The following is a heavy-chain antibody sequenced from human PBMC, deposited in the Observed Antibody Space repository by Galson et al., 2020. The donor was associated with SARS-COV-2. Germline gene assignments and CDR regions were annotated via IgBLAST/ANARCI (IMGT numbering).Heavy chain of an antibody. CDR3: ARDLGGGGFYYYYYYGMDV. Sequence: GGSLRLSCAASGFTFSSYAMHWVRQAPGKGLEWVAVISYDGSNQYYADSVKGRFTISRDNSKNTLYLQMNSLRAEDTAVYYCARDLGGGGFYYYYYYGMDVWGQGTTVTVSS. CDR1: GFTFSSYA. D-gene: IGHD3-10*01. CDR2: ISYDGSNQ. J-gene: IGHJ6*02. V-gene: IGHV3-30*04.